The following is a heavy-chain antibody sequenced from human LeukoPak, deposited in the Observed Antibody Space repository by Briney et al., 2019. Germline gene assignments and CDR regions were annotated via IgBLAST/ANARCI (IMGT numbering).Heavy chain of an antibody. D-gene: IGHD4-17*01. CDR2: ISSSGMTI. J-gene: IGHJ3*02. Sequence: GGSLRLSCAASGFTFSSYEFNWVRQAPGKGLEWVSFISSSGMTIYYADSVKGRFTISRDNSKNTLYLQMNSLRAEDTAVYYCARPGMTTVTYDAFDIWGQGTMVTVSS. CDR1: GFTFSSYE. CDR3: ARPGMTTVTYDAFDI. V-gene: IGHV3-48*03.